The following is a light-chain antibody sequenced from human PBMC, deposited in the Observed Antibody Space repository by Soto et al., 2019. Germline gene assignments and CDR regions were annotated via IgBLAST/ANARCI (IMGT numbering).Light chain of an antibody. J-gene: IGKJ4*01. Sequence: DIQLTQSPSVLSASVGDTVKITFRASHALINYLAWYQQTPGKAPDLLIYSASTLQSGVPSRFSGSGSETEFSLTIRALQPEDFATYYCQQLSRYPLTCGGGTKGDIK. CDR3: QQLSRYPLT. CDR2: SAS. CDR1: HALINY. V-gene: IGKV1-9*01.